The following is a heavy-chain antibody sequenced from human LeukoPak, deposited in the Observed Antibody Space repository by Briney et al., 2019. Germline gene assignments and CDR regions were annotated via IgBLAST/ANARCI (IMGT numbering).Heavy chain of an antibody. CDR3: AKGIAAAGGRFDY. CDR2: ISGSGGST. J-gene: IGHJ4*02. CDR1: GFTFSSYA. Sequence: PGGSLRLTCAASGFTFSSYAMSWVRHAPGKGLEWVSAISGSGGSTYYADSVKGRFTISRDNSKNTLYLQMNSLRAEDTAVYYCAKGIAAAGGRFDYWGQGTLVTVSS. D-gene: IGHD6-13*01. V-gene: IGHV3-23*01.